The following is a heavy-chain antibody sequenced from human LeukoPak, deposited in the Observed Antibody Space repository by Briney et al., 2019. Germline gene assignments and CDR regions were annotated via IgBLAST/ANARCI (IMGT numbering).Heavy chain of an antibody. CDR2: IYYSGST. CDR3: ARVGLEYDSSGYYFDY. Sequence: SETLSLTCTVSGGSISSYYLNWIRQPPGKGLEWIGYIYYSGSTNYNPSLKSRVTISVDTSKNQFSLKLSSVTAADTAVYYCARVGLEYDSSGYYFDYWGQGTLVTVSS. CDR1: GGSISSYY. V-gene: IGHV4-59*01. J-gene: IGHJ4*02. D-gene: IGHD3-22*01.